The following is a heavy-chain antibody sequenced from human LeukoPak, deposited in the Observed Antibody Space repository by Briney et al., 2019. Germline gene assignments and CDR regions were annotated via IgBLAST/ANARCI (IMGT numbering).Heavy chain of an antibody. Sequence: SETLSLTCAVYGGSFSGYYWSWIRQPPGKGLEWIGEINHSGSTNYNPSLKSRVTISVDTSKNHFSLKLSSVTAADTAVYYCARGRRWASLGYWGQGALVTVAS. D-gene: IGHD4-23*01. CDR3: ARGRRWASLGY. CDR2: INHSGST. V-gene: IGHV4-34*01. J-gene: IGHJ4*02. CDR1: GGSFSGYY.